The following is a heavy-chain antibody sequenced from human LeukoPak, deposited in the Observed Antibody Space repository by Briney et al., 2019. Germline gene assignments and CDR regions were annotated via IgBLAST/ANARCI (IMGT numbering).Heavy chain of an antibody. J-gene: IGHJ6*03. D-gene: IGHD6-6*01. CDR2: INAYNGNT. V-gene: IGHV1-18*01. CDR1: GYTFTIYG. Sequence: ASVKVSCKASGYTFTIYGFSWVRQAPGQGLQWMGWINAYNGNTHYAQNLQGRVSMTTDTSTSTVYMHLRSLRSDDTAVYYCARDIGSSSFQAGYHYYCMDVWGEGTTVTVSS. CDR3: ARDIGSSSFQAGYHYYCMDV.